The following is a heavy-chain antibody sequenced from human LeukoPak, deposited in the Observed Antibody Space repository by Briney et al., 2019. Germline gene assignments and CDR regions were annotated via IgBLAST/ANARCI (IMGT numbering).Heavy chain of an antibody. V-gene: IGHV1-69*04. CDR2: IIPIFGIA. J-gene: IGHJ3*02. D-gene: IGHD6-19*01. CDR3: AREQNVGSGWALDAFDI. Sequence: GASVKVSCKASGGTFSSYAISWVRQATGQGLEWMGRIIPIFGIANYAQKFQGRVTITADKSTSTAYMELSSLRSEDTAVYYCAREQNVGSGWALDAFDIWGQGTMVTVSS. CDR1: GGTFSSYA.